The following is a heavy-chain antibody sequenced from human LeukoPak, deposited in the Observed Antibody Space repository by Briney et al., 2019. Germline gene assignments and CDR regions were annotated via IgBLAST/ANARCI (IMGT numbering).Heavy chain of an antibody. J-gene: IGHJ4*02. Sequence: PGGSLRLSCAASGFTFSSYGMHWVRQAPGKGLEWVAVIWYDGSNKYYADSVKGRFTISRDNSKNTLYLQMNSLRADDTAVYYCARDLGSGTYSSYFDYWGQGTLVTVSS. D-gene: IGHD1-26*01. V-gene: IGHV3-33*01. CDR3: ARDLGSGTYSSYFDY. CDR2: IWYDGSNK. CDR1: GFTFSSYG.